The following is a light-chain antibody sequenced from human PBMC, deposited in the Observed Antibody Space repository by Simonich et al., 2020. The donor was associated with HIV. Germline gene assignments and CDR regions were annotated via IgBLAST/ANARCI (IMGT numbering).Light chain of an antibody. CDR2: AAY. CDR1: QGCRNF. V-gene: IGKV1-NL1*01. J-gene: IGKJ4*01. Sequence: DIQMTQSPSSLSASVGDRVTITCRASQGCRNFLAWYQQRPGKAPKLLINAAYRLESGVPSRFSGSGSGTEYTLTISSLQPEDFATYYCQQYYSSLITFGGGTKVEIK. CDR3: QQYYSSLIT.